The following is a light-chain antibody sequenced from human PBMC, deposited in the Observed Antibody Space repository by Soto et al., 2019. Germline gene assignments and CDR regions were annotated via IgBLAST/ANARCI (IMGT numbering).Light chain of an antibody. V-gene: IGKV3-11*01. Sequence: EIVLTQSPATLSLSPGERATLSCRSSQSVSSYLAWYQQKPGQAPRLLIYDASNSATGIPARFRGSVSGSACTLTVSSVAPENFAVYYCQQRSNWPPYTFGQGTKLEIK. CDR1: QSVSSY. J-gene: IGKJ2*01. CDR2: DAS. CDR3: QQRSNWPPYT.